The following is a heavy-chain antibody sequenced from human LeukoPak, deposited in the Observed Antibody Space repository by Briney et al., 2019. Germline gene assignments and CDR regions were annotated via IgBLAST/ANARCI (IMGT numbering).Heavy chain of an antibody. CDR1: GGSFSGYY. CDR3: ARRRWLQPLWDY. Sequence: SETLSLTCAVYGGSFSGYYWSWIRQPPGKGLEWIGEINHSGSTNYNPSPKSRVTISVDTSKNQFSLKLSSVTAADTAVYYCARRRWLQPLWDYWGQGTLVTVSS. V-gene: IGHV4-34*01. D-gene: IGHD5-24*01. J-gene: IGHJ4*02. CDR2: INHSGST.